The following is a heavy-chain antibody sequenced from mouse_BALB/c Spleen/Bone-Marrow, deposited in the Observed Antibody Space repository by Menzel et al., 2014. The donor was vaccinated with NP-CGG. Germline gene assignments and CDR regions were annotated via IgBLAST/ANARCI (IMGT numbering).Heavy chain of an antibody. V-gene: IGHV1S29*02. Sequence: VQLQQPGPELVKPGASVKISCKASGYTFTGYNMHWVKQSHGKSLEWIGYIYPYNGGTGYNQKFKSKATLTVDNSSSTAYMELRSLTSXDSXVXYXXXXFXTTAAXXAXWGXGTLVTVSA. CDR1: GYTFTGYN. J-gene: IGHJ3*01. CDR3: XXXFXTTAAXXAX. CDR2: IYPYNGGT. D-gene: IGHD1-2*01.